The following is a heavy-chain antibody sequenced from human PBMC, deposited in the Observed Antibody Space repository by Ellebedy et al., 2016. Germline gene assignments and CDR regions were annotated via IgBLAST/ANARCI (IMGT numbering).Heavy chain of an antibody. Sequence: GGSLRLSCAASGFTFSTYSMNWVRQAPGKGLEWVSYISSSSSTIYYADSVKGRFTISRGNAKNSLYLQMNSLRAEDTAVYYCARESLSYYDSSAYNYLDYWGQGTRVTVSS. J-gene: IGHJ4*02. CDR2: ISSSSSTI. D-gene: IGHD3-22*01. CDR3: ARESLSYYDSSAYNYLDY. CDR1: GFTFSTYS. V-gene: IGHV3-48*01.